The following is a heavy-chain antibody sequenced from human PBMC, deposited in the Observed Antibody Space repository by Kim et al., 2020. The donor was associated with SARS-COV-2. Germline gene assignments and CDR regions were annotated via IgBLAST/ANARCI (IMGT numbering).Heavy chain of an antibody. CDR1: GGSISSYY. Sequence: SETLSLTCTVSGGSISSYYWSWIRQPPGKGLEWIGYIYYSGSTNYNPSLKSRVTISVDTSKNQFSLKLSSVTAADTVVYYCARARGIAVAGSFDYWGQGTLVTVSS. CDR2: IYYSGST. J-gene: IGHJ4*02. CDR3: ARARGIAVAGSFDY. D-gene: IGHD6-19*01. V-gene: IGHV4-59*01.